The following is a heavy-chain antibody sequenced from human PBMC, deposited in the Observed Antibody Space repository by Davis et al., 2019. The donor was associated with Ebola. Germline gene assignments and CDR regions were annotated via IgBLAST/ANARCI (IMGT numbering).Heavy chain of an antibody. V-gene: IGHV3-21*01. CDR2: ISSSSSYI. D-gene: IGHD1-7*01. CDR3: AKLTRGY. J-gene: IGHJ4*02. Sequence: GESLKISCAASGFVFSSYVMNWVRQAPGKGLEWVSSISSSSSYIYYADSVKGRFTISRDNSKNTLYLQMNSLRAEDTAVYYCAKLTRGYWGQGTLVTVSS. CDR1: GFVFSSYV.